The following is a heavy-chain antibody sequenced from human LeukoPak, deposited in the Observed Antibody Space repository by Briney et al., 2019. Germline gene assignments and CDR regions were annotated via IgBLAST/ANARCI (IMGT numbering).Heavy chain of an antibody. D-gene: IGHD5-12*01. CDR2: ISYDGSNK. V-gene: IGHV3-30*04. CDR3: ARDQLAYSGYDTLFDY. Sequence: SGGSLRLSCAASGFTFSSYAMSWVRQAPGKGLEWVAVISYDGSNKYYAESVKGRFTISRDNSKNTLYLQLNSLRPDDTAVYYCARDQLAYSGYDTLFDYWGQGTLVTVSS. J-gene: IGHJ4*02. CDR1: GFTFSSYA.